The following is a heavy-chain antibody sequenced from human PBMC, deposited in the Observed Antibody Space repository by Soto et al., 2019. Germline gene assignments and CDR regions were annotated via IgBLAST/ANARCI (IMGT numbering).Heavy chain of an antibody. V-gene: IGHV3-23*01. CDR3: AKPLFGGCTNGVCFPFNY. Sequence: PGGSLRLSCAASGFTFSSYAMSWVRQAPGKGLEWVSAISGSGGSTYYADSVKGRFTISRDNSKNTLYLQMNSLRAEDTAVYYCAKPLFGGCTNGVCFPFNYWGQGTLVTVSS. D-gene: IGHD2-8*01. CDR1: GFTFSSYA. CDR2: ISGSGGST. J-gene: IGHJ4*02.